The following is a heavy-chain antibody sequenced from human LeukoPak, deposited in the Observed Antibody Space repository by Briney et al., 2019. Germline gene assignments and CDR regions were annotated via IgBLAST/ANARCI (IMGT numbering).Heavy chain of an antibody. CDR2: IYYSGDT. D-gene: IGHD1-26*01. CDR3: AREVGVYSGRLGHNWFDP. V-gene: IGHV4-39*07. Sequence: PSETLPLTCTVSGGAISSSSYYWDWIRQPPGKGLEWIGTIYYSGDTYYNPSLKSRVTISVDTSKNQFSLKLSSVTAADTAVYYCAREVGVYSGRLGHNWFDPWGQGTLVTVSS. J-gene: IGHJ5*02. CDR1: GGAISSSSYY.